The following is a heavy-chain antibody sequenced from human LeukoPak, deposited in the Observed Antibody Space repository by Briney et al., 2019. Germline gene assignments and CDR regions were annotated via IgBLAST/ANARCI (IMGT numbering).Heavy chain of an antibody. CDR1: GGSFTGYS. V-gene: IGHV4-34*01. CDR2: ISQRVST. Sequence: PETLSLTCAVHGGSFTGYSWSWIRQPPGKGLEWIGEISQRVSTNYNPSLKSRVTISLDTSKNQFSLKINSVTAADSGIYYCARESYLDWLDPWGQGTLVTVSS. D-gene: IGHD3-10*01. J-gene: IGHJ5*02. CDR3: ARESYLDWLDP.